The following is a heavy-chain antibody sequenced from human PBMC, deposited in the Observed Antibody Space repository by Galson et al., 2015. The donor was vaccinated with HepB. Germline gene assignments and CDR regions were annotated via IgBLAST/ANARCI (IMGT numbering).Heavy chain of an antibody. CDR2: LYTGLST. CDR1: GFTVSSNY. D-gene: IGHD1-1*01. V-gene: IGHV3-66*01. J-gene: IGHJ4*02. CDR3: ARDLALYNSAATGY. Sequence: SLRLSCAASGFTVSSNYMSWVRQASGKGLEWVSVLYTGLSTYYSDSVKGRFIISRDNSKNTLYLQMNSLRVEDTAVYYCARDLALYNSAATGYWGRGTLVTVSS.